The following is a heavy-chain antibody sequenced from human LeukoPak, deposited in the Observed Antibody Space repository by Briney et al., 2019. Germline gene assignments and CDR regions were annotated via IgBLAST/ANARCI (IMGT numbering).Heavy chain of an antibody. CDR3: ARQNYGDAHDY. D-gene: IGHD4/OR15-4a*01. Sequence: GGSLRLSCAVSGFTFSSYWMNWVRQPPGKGLEWVANIKQDGSEKYYVDSVKGRFTISRDNDKNSLYLQMNSLRAEDTAVYYCARQNYGDAHDYWGQGTLVTVSS. V-gene: IGHV3-7*01. CDR1: GFTFSSYW. CDR2: IKQDGSEK. J-gene: IGHJ4*02.